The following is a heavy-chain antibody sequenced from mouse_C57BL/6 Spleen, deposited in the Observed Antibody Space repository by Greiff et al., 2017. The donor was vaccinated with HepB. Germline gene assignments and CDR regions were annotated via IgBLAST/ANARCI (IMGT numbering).Heavy chain of an antibody. V-gene: IGHV5-4*01. CDR1: GFTFSSYA. D-gene: IGHD2-4*01. CDR2: ISDGGSYT. CDR3: ARDDDYDAY. Sequence: EVNLVESGGGLVKPGGSLKLSCAASGFTFSSYAMSWVRQTPEKRLEWVATISDGGSYTYYPDNVKGRFTISRDNAKNNLYLQMSHLKSEDTAMYYCARDDDYDAYWGQGTLVTVSA. J-gene: IGHJ3*01.